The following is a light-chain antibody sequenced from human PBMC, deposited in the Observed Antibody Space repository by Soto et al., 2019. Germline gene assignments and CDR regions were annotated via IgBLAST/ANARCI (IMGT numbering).Light chain of an antibody. Sequence: EIVLTQSPGTLSLSPGERATLSCRASQTFISTYLAWYQQKPGQAPRLLIYGASTRATGIPARFSGSGSGTDFTLTISSLQSEDFALYYCQQYTNWPWTFGQGTKVDIK. CDR2: GAS. J-gene: IGKJ1*01. CDR3: QQYTNWPWT. V-gene: IGKV3-15*01. CDR1: QTFISTY.